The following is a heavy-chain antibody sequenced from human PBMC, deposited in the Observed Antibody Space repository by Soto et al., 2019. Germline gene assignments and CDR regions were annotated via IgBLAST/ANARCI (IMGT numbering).Heavy chain of an antibody. Sequence: QVQLQESGPGLVKPSETLSLSCAVSGVSITSTDWWRWVRQPPGKGLHWIGEVSLGGGANYNPSLQSRVTISVDNSKTQFSLTLNSVTAADTAVYFCAGSTADTTLKASSFWGQGTLVTVSS. CDR2: VSLGGGA. D-gene: IGHD4-4*01. CDR3: AGSTADTTLKASSF. V-gene: IGHV4-4*02. CDR1: GVSITSTDW. J-gene: IGHJ4*02.